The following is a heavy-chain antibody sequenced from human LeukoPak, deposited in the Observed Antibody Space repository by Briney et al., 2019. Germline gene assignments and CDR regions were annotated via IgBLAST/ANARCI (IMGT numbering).Heavy chain of an antibody. CDR3: VRGYSFGPYGMDV. CDR2: ISDSGGST. J-gene: IGHJ6*02. CDR1: GFPFSSYA. D-gene: IGHD2-15*01. V-gene: IGHV3-64D*09. Sequence: GGSLRLSCSASGFPFSSYAMHWVRQAPGKGLEYVSAISDSGGSTYYADSVKGRFTIYRDNSKNTLYLQMSSLRAEDTAVYFCVRGYSFGPYGMDVWGQGTTVTVSS.